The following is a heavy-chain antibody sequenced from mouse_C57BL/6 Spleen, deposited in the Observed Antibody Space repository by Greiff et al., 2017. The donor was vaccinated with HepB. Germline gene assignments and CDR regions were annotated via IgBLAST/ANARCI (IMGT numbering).Heavy chain of an antibody. CDR2: IYPRDGST. V-gene: IGHV1-78*01. D-gene: IGHD1-1*01. J-gene: IGHJ2*01. CDR1: GYTFTDHT. CDR3: ARNGIYYYGSSHFDY. Sequence: VKLMESDAELVKPGASVKISCKVSGYTFTDHTIHWMKQRPEQGLEWIGYIYPRDGSTKYNEKFKGKATLTADKSSSTAYMQLNSLTSEDSAVYSCARNGIYYYGSSHFDYWGQGTTLTVSS.